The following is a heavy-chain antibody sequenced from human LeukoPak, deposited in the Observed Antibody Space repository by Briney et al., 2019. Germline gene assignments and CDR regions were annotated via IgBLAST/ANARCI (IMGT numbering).Heavy chain of an antibody. CDR1: GGSISSYY. CDR2: IYYSGST. CDR3: ARLRYSGRPAVDY. V-gene: IGHV4-59*01. D-gene: IGHD1-26*01. J-gene: IGHJ4*02. Sequence: SVTLSLTCTVSGGSISSYYWSWIRQPPGKGLEWIGYIYYSGSTNYNPSLKSRVTISVDTSKNQFSLKLSSVTAADTAVYYCARLRYSGRPAVDYWGQGTLVTVSS.